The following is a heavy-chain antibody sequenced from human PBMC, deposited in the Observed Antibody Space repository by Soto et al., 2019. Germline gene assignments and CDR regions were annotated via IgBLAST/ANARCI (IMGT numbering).Heavy chain of an antibody. CDR3: ARDRCTNGVCYAPSDY. V-gene: IGHV3-64*01. D-gene: IGHD2-8*01. CDR2: ISSNGRST. Sequence: PGGSLGLSCATSGVTVRTYAMHWVRQAPGKVLEYVSAISSNGRSTYYANSVKGRFTISRDNSKNTLYLQMDSLRAEDMAVYYCARDRCTNGVCYAPSDYWGQGTLVTVSS. CDR1: GVTVRTYA. J-gene: IGHJ4*02.